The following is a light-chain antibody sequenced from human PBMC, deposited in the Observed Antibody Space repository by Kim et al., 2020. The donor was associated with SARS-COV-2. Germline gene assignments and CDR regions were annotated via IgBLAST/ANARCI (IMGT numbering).Light chain of an antibody. J-gene: IGKJ4*02. CDR2: ATF. V-gene: IGKV3-11*01. Sequence: LSPGETAPPSCVARLYVSIYVAWYQQSTGEAPRLLIYATFKMATSSPPRFSGSGAGTDFILTISGVEPEDSAVYYCQRRYNWPGTFGEGTKVDIK. CDR1: LYVSIY. CDR3: QRRYNWPGT.